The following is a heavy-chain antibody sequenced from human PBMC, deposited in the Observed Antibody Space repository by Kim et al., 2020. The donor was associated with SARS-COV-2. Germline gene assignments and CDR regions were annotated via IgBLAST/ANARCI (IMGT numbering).Heavy chain of an antibody. V-gene: IGHV3-30*07. D-gene: IGHD6-13*01. J-gene: IGHJ5*02. Sequence: SVKGRFTISRDESENTLYLQMNSLRAEDTAVYYCARDHRGYSSSSPWFDPWGQGTLVTVSS. CDR3: ARDHRGYSSSSPWFDP.